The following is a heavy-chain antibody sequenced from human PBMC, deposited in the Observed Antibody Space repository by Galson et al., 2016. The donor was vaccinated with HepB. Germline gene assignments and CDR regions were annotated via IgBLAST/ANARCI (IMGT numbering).Heavy chain of an antibody. D-gene: IGHD2-15*01. CDR2: IDTNTGNP. CDR3: ARGPGTTPLDY. J-gene: IGHJ4*02. Sequence: SVKVSCKASGHTFTNFAMNWVRQAPGQGPEWLGWIDTNTGNPTYAQGFTGRFVFSLDTSVSTAYLQVSSLKAEDTAVYYCARGPGTTPLDYWGQGTLVTVSS. V-gene: IGHV7-4-1*02. CDR1: GHTFTNFA.